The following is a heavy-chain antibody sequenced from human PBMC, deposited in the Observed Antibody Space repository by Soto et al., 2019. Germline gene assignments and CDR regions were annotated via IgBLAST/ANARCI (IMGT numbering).Heavy chain of an antibody. CDR1: EFTFSSYA. D-gene: IGHD2-8*01. V-gene: IGHV3-23*01. Sequence: PGRSLRLSCAAAEFTFSSYAMSWVRQATGKGLEWVSAISGSGGSTYYADSVKGRFTISRDNAKNSLYLQMNSLRAEDTAVYYCARVVLSPFEYYFDYWGQGTLVTVSS. CDR2: ISGSGGST. CDR3: ARVVLSPFEYYFDY. J-gene: IGHJ4*02.